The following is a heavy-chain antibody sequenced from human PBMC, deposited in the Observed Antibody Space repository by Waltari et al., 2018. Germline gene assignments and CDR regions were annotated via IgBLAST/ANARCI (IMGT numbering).Heavy chain of an antibody. J-gene: IGHJ6*03. CDR2: IYTSGST. CDR1: GGSISSGSYY. V-gene: IGHV4-61*02. Sequence: QVQLQESGPGLVKPSQTLSLTCTVSGGSISSGSYYWSWIRQPAGKGLEWIGRIYTSGSTNYNPSHKIRVTISVDTSKNQCSLKLSSVTAADTAVYYCARDQSSQQTTYYYYYYMDVWGKGTTVTVSS. D-gene: IGHD4-17*01. CDR3: ARDQSSQQTTYYYYYYMDV.